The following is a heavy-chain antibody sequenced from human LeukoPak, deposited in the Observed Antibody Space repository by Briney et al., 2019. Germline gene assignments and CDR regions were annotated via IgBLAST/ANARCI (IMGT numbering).Heavy chain of an antibody. CDR3: ARVAGGYCSGGSCNWFDP. Sequence: ASVKVSCKASGGTFSNFAISWVRQAPGQGLEWMGGIIPLFGTANYGQKSQGRVTITADKSTSTAYMELSSLRSEDTAVYYCARVAGGYCSGGSCNWFDPWGQGTLVTVSS. CDR1: GGTFSNFA. CDR2: IIPLFGTA. V-gene: IGHV1-69*06. D-gene: IGHD2-15*01. J-gene: IGHJ5*02.